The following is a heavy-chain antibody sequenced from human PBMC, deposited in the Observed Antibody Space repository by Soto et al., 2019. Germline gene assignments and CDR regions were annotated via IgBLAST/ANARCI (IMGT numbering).Heavy chain of an antibody. CDR1: GFAVSSKY. CDR3: VQTTGWPGFDF. D-gene: IGHD6-19*01. CDR2: INGGGTT. Sequence: EVQLVESGGGLIQPGGSLRLSFAASGFAVSSKYMTWVRQAPGKGLEWVSVINGGGTTYYADSVKGRFTISRDTSKNTLYLQMNSLRAEDTAVYYCVQTTGWPGFDFWGQGTLVTVSS. J-gene: IGHJ4*02. V-gene: IGHV3-53*01.